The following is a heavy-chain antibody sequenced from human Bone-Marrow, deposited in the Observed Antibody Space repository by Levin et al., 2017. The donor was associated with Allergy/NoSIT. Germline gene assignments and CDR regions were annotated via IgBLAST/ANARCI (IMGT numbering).Heavy chain of an antibody. D-gene: IGHD1-26*01. Sequence: GGSLRLSCAASGFTFSNYWMHWFRQAPGKGLVWVSRINSDGSDTSHADSVKGRFTISRDNAKNTLYLQMNSLRAEDTAVYYCVRDGPDSGSLDFDYWGQGPLVTVSS. V-gene: IGHV3-74*01. CDR3: VRDGPDSGSLDFDY. J-gene: IGHJ4*02. CDR1: GFTFSNYW. CDR2: INSDGSDT.